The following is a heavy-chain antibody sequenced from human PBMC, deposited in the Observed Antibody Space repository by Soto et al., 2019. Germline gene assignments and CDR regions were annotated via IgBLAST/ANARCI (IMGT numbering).Heavy chain of an antibody. J-gene: IGHJ6*02. Sequence: SQTLSLTCAISGDSVSGNSAAWNWIRQSPSRGLEWLGRTYYRSKWYNDYAVSVKSRITINPDTSKNQFSLQLNSVTPEDTAVYYCARDCTNGVCYPSYHYGMDVWGQGTTVTVSS. V-gene: IGHV6-1*01. D-gene: IGHD2-8*01. CDR2: TYYRSKWYN. CDR3: ARDCTNGVCYPSYHYGMDV. CDR1: GDSVSGNSAA.